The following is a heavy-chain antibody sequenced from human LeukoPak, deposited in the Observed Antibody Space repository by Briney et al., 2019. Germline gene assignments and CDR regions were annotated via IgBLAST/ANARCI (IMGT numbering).Heavy chain of an antibody. CDR2: ISRDGINK. Sequence: GGPLRLSCAASGFNFNKYDMHWVRQAPGKGLEWVAVISRDGINKYYEDSVKGRFTISRDNSKSTLFLQMNSLRAGDTAVYYCAKDRSTVGYTYGLDYWGQGTLVTVSS. V-gene: IGHV3-30*18. CDR3: AKDRSTVGYTYGLDY. CDR1: GFNFNKYD. D-gene: IGHD5-18*01. J-gene: IGHJ4*02.